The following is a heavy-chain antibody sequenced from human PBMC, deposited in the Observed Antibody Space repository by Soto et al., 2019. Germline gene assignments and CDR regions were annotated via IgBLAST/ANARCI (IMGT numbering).Heavy chain of an antibody. CDR3: XRVPGL. D-gene: IGHD3-10*01. Sequence: QLQLQESGSGLVKPSQTLSLTCAVSGGSISSGGYSWSWIRQPPGKGLEWIGYIYHSGSTYYNPSLKXXXXXXXXXXXXXXSXXXXXXXXXXTAVYYXXRVPGLWGRGTLVTVSS. V-gene: IGHV4-30-2*01. CDR1: GGSISSGGYS. CDR2: IYHSGST. J-gene: IGHJ2*01.